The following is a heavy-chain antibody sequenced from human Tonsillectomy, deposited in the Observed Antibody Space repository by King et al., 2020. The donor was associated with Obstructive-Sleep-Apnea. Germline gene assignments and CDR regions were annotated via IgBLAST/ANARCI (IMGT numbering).Heavy chain of an antibody. Sequence: VQLVESGGGLVQPGGSLRLSCAASGFIVSNNYMSWVRQAPGEGLEGVSLSYFGASTSYPDSVKGRFIISRHNSNNTLFLQINSLRPEDTAVYYCARGWWSDDFWSGYHAFDIWGQGTMVTVSS. D-gene: IGHD3-3*01. V-gene: IGHV3-53*04. J-gene: IGHJ3*02. CDR1: GFIVSNNY. CDR3: ARGWWSDDFWSGYHAFDI. CDR2: SYFGAST.